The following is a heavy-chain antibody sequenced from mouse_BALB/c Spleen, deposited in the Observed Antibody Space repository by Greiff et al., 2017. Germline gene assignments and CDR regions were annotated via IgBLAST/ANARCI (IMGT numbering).Heavy chain of an antibody. J-gene: IGHJ2*01. D-gene: IGHD2-14*01. CDR2: ISNLAYSI. V-gene: IGHV5-15*02. CDR3: ARRDRYDGYYFDY. Sequence: EVKLQESGGGLVQPGGSRKLSCAASGFTFSDYGMAWVRQAPGKGPEWVAFISNLAYSIYYADTVTGRFTISRENAKNTLYLEMSSLRSEDTAMYYCARRDRYDGYYFDYWGQGTTLTVSS. CDR1: GFTFSDYG.